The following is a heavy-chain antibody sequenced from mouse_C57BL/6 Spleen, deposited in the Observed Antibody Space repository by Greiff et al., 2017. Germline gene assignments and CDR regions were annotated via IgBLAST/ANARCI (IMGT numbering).Heavy chain of an antibody. J-gene: IGHJ4*01. CDR3: AREDDYAMDY. D-gene: IGHD2-3*01. Sequence: EVHLVESEGGLVQPGSSMKLSCTASGFTFSNYYMAWVRQVPEKGLEWVANINYDGSSTYYLDSLKSRFIISRDNAKNILYLQMSSLKSEDTATYYCAREDDYAMDYWGQGTSVTVSS. CDR1: GFTFSNYY. CDR2: INYDGSST. V-gene: IGHV5-16*01.